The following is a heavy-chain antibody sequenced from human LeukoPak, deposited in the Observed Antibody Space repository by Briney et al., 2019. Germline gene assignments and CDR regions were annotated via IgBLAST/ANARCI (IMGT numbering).Heavy chain of an antibody. D-gene: IGHD3-16*02. J-gene: IGHJ4*02. CDR1: GFTFSGSA. Sequence: GGSLRLSCAASGFTFSGSAMHWVRQASGKGLEWVGRIRSKANSYATAYAASVKGRFTISRDDSKNTAYLQMNSLKTEDTAVHYCTSHTYVWGSYRYPTVDYWGQGTLVTVSS. CDR2: IRSKANSYAT. V-gene: IGHV3-73*01. CDR3: TSHTYVWGSYRYPTVDY.